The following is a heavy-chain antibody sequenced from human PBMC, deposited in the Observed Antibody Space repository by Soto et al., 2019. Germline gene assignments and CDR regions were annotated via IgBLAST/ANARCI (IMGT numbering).Heavy chain of an antibody. CDR3: ARDSSWADY. J-gene: IGHJ4*02. D-gene: IGHD6-13*01. Sequence: KVSCKASGYTFTSYSMHWVRQAPGQRLEWMGWINTGNGDTKSSQNFQGRVTITRDTSASTAYMELSSLRSEDTAVYYCARDSSWADYWGQGTLVTVSS. CDR1: GYTFTSYS. CDR2: INTGNGDT. V-gene: IGHV1-3*04.